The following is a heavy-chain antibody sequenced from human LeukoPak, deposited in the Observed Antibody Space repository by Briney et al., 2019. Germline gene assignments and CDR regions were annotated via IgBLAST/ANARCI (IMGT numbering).Heavy chain of an antibody. CDR1: GYTFTSYG. D-gene: IGHD3-22*01. Sequence: ASVKVSCKASGYTFTSYGFSWVRQAPGQGLEWMGWISAYNGNTNYAQKLQGRVTMTTDTSTSTAYMELRSLRSDDTAVYYCARDGSYYDSSGYSYKRTVMPYYYGMDVWGQGTTVTVSS. V-gene: IGHV1-18*01. CDR3: ARDGSYYDSSGYSYKRTVMPYYYGMDV. CDR2: ISAYNGNT. J-gene: IGHJ6*02.